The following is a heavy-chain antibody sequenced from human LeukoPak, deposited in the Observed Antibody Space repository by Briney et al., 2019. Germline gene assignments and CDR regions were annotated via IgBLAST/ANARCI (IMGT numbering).Heavy chain of an antibody. CDR1: GFNFQHYA. D-gene: IGHD6-13*01. V-gene: IGHV3-23*01. J-gene: IGHJ4*02. CDR2: ISGFGGST. CDR3: ARRGGSSWSSFDF. Sequence: GGSLRLSCAASGFNFQHYAMNWVRQAPGKGPEWVSGISGFGGSTYYVPSVKDRFAISRDNSGDALFLRLTNLRVEDSALYYCARRGGSSWSSFDFWGQGTWVGVSS.